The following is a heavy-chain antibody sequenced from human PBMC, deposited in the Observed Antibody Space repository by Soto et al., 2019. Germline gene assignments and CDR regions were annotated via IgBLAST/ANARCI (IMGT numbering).Heavy chain of an antibody. CDR1: GFTFSSYS. Sequence: GGSLRLSCAASGFTFSSYSMNWVRQAPGKGLEWVSSISSSSSYIYYADSVKGRFTISRDNAKNSLYLQMNSLRAEDTAVYYCARARVLSVAAYYYDSSGYCNWGQGTLVTVSS. V-gene: IGHV3-21*01. CDR2: ISSSSSYI. J-gene: IGHJ4*02. D-gene: IGHD3-22*01. CDR3: ARARVLSVAAYYYDSSGYCN.